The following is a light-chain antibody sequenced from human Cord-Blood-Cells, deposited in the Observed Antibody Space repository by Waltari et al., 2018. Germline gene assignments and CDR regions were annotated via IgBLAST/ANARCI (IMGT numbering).Light chain of an antibody. CDR2: LGS. Sequence: DIVMTKSPLSLPVTPGGPASISCRSSQSPLHSNGYNYLDWYLQKPGQSPQLLIYLGSNRASGVPDRFSGSGSGTDFTLKISRVEAEDVGVYYCMQALQTPPYTFGQGTKLEIK. CDR3: MQALQTPPYT. J-gene: IGKJ2*01. V-gene: IGKV2-28*01. CDR1: QSPLHSNGYNY.